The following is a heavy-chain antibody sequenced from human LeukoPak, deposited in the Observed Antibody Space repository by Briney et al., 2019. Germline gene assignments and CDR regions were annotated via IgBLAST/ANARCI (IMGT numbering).Heavy chain of an antibody. Sequence: HPGRSLILSCAASGFTFSSYGMHWVRQAPGKGLEWVAVIWYDGSNKYYADSVKGRFTISRDNSKNTLYLQMNSLRAEDTAVYYCAQDHPVPYYIDVWGKGTTVTVSS. CDR3: AQDHPVPYYIDV. D-gene: IGHD6-6*01. V-gene: IGHV3-33*06. J-gene: IGHJ6*03. CDR1: GFTFSSYG. CDR2: IWYDGSNK.